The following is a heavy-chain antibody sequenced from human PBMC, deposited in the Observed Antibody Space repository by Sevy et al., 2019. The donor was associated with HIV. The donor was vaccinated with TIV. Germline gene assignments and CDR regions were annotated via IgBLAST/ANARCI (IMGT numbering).Heavy chain of an antibody. J-gene: IGHJ4*02. Sequence: GGSLRLSCAASGFTFSDYYMSWIRQAPGKGLEWVSYISSSGSTIYYADSVKGRFTISRDNAKNSLYLQMNSLRAEDTAVYYCARDFRYSSSWYDVANFDYWGQGTLVTVSS. CDR1: GFTFSDYY. CDR2: ISSSGSTI. V-gene: IGHV3-11*01. CDR3: ARDFRYSSSWYDVANFDY. D-gene: IGHD6-13*01.